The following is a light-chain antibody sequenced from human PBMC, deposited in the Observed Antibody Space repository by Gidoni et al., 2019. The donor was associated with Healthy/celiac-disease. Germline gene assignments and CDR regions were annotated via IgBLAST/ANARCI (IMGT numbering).Light chain of an antibody. CDR1: QSVSSN. CDR3: QQYNNWPPLT. CDR2: GAS. J-gene: IGKJ4*01. V-gene: IGKV3D-15*01. Sequence: EIVMTQSPATLSVSPGERATLSCRASQSVSSNLAWYQQKPGQAPRLLIYGASMRATGIPARFSGSGSGTEFTLTISSLQSEDFAVYYCQQYNNWPPLTFXGXTKVEIK.